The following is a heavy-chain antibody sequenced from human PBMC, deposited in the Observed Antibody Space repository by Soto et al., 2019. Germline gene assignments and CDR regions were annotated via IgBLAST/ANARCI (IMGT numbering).Heavy chain of an antibody. V-gene: IGHV3-15*01. D-gene: IGHD6-19*01. CDR1: GFTFSNAW. Sequence: EVQLVESGGGLVKPGGSLRLSCAASGFTFSNAWMSWVRQAPGKGLEWVGRIKSKTDGGTTDYAAPVKGRFTISRDDSKNTLYLQMNSLKTEDTVVYYCTTEDGSIAVERGWGQGTLVTVSS. CDR2: IKSKTDGGTT. J-gene: IGHJ4*02. CDR3: TTEDGSIAVERG.